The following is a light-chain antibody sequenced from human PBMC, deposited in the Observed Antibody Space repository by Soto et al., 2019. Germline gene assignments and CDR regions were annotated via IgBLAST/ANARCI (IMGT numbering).Light chain of an antibody. V-gene: IGKV1-33*01. Sequence: DIQRTRSPSSLSASVGYRVTITCQASQDISNYLNWYQQKPGKAPKLLIYDASNLETGVPSRFSGSGSGTDFTFTISSLQPEDIATYYCQQYDNLPPTWTFGQGTKVDIK. CDR1: QDISNY. J-gene: IGKJ1*01. CDR3: QQYDNLPPTWT. CDR2: DAS.